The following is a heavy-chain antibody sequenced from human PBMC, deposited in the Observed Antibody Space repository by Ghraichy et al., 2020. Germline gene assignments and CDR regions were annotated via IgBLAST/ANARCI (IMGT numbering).Heavy chain of an antibody. CDR2: INHSGST. D-gene: IGHD1-1*01. Sequence: SETLSLTCAVYGGSFSGYYWSWIRQPPGKGLEWIGEINHSGSTNYNPSLKSRVTISVDTSKNQFSLKLSSVTAADTAVYYCARGRRYGSPHQDYWGQGTLVTVSS. V-gene: IGHV4-34*01. J-gene: IGHJ4*02. CDR1: GGSFSGYY. CDR3: ARGRRYGSPHQDY.